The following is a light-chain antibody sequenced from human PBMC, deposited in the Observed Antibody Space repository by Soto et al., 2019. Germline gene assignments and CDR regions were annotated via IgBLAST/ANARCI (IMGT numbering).Light chain of an antibody. Sequence: QSVLTQPPSASGTPGQRVTISCSGSRSNIGSNIVNWYRQLQGAAPKLLIHNNNERPSVVPDRFSGSKSGTSASLAISGLQSEDEADYYCAACYDSVNGRNGVCGGGTKLHVL. CDR3: AACYDSVNGRNGV. V-gene: IGLV1-44*01. CDR1: RSNIGSNI. CDR2: NNN. J-gene: IGLJ3*02.